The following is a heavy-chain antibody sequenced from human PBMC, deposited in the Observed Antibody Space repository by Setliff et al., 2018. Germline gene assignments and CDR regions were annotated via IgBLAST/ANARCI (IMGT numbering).Heavy chain of an antibody. V-gene: IGHV3-66*01. D-gene: IGHD3-3*01. CDR3: ARERYFWSGYPYYYYMDV. J-gene: IGHJ6*03. Sequence: PGGSLRLSCGASGFTVSSNYMSWVRQAPGKGLEWVSVIYSGGSTYYADSVKGRFTISRDNSKNTLYLQMNGLRAEDTAVYYCARERYFWSGYPYYYYMDVWGKGTTVTVSS. CDR1: GFTVSSNY. CDR2: IYSGGST.